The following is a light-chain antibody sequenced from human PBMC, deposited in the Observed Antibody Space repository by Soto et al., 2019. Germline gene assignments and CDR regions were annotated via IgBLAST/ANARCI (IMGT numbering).Light chain of an antibody. CDR3: QKYGSSRWT. CDR1: QSVSSSY. V-gene: IGKV3-20*01. J-gene: IGKJ1*01. Sequence: VWTQSPGTLSLSPGERATLSCRASQSVSSSYLAWYQQKPGQAPRLLIYGASSRATGIPDRFSGSGSGKDFTLTISRLEPEDFAVYYCQKYGSSRWTCGQGTKGDIK. CDR2: GAS.